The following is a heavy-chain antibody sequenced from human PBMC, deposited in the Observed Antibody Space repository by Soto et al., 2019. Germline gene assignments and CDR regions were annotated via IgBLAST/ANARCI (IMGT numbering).Heavy chain of an antibody. CDR3: ARRGSGSYYDS. J-gene: IGHJ4*02. CDR1: GFTFSSYA. Sequence: EVQLLESGGGLVQPGGSLRLSCAASGFTFSSYAMRWVRQAPVKGLEWVSAIGGSGGSTYYADSVKGRFTISRDNSKNTLYLQMNSLRAEDTAVYYCARRGSGSYYDSWGQGTLVTVSS. V-gene: IGHV3-23*01. D-gene: IGHD1-26*01. CDR2: IGGSGGST.